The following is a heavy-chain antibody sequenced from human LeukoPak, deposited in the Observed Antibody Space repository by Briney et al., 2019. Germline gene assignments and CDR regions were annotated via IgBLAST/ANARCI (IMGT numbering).Heavy chain of an antibody. D-gene: IGHD2-2*01. CDR3: AKCTTSCYANAFDV. V-gene: IGHV3-33*06. J-gene: IGHJ3*01. CDR1: GFTFSSYG. CDR2: IWYDGSNK. Sequence: GGSLRLSCAASGFTFSSYGMHWVRQAPGKGLEWVAVIWYDGSNKYYADSVKGRFTISRDNSKNTLYLQMNSLRAEDTAVYYCAKCTTSCYANAFDVWGRGTIVAVSS.